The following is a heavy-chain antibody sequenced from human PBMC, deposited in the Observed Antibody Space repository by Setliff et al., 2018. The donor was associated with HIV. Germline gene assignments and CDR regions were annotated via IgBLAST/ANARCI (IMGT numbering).Heavy chain of an antibody. D-gene: IGHD3-3*01. CDR1: GASIGRRSDC. Sequence: SETLSLTCTVSGASIGRRSDCWGWIRQPPGKGLEWIGSFYYSWNTYYNPSLKSRVTMSIDTSTQQFFLNVTSVTAADTAVYYCAGFSYNFWVYRFDHWGQGALVTVSS. CDR2: FYYSWNT. J-gene: IGHJ4*02. V-gene: IGHV4-39*07. CDR3: AGFSYNFWVYRFDH.